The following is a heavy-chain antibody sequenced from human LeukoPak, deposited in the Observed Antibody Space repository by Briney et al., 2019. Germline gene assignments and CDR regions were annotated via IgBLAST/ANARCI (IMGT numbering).Heavy chain of an antibody. D-gene: IGHD2-2*01. CDR3: ARPLGYCSSTSCYGGAFDI. V-gene: IGHV1-46*03. CDR1: GYTFTSYY. CDR2: INPSGGST. J-gene: IGHJ3*02. Sequence: ASVKVSCKASGYTFTSYYMHWVRHAPGQGLEWMGIINPSGGSTSYAQKFQGRVTMTRDTSTSTVYMELSSLRSEDTAVYYCARPLGYCSSTSCYGGAFDIWGQGTMVTVSS.